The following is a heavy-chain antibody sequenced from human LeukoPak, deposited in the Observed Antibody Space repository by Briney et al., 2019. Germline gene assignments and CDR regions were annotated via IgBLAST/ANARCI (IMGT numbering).Heavy chain of an antibody. Sequence: GSQRLSCAASGFTFSSYSMNWVRQAPGKGLEWVSSISSSSSYIYYADSVKGRFTISRDNAKNSLYLQMNSLRAEDTAVYYCARDIYDYVWGSYRYYFDYWGQGTLVTVSS. CDR2: ISSSSSYI. CDR3: ARDIYDYVWGSYRYYFDY. J-gene: IGHJ4*02. V-gene: IGHV3-21*01. D-gene: IGHD3-16*02. CDR1: GFTFSSYS.